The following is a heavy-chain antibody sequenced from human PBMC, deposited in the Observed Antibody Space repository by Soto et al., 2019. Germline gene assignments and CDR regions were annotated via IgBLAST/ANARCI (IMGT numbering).Heavy chain of an antibody. D-gene: IGHD6-6*01. CDR2: INHSGSA. J-gene: IGHJ5*02. CDR1: GGSFSGYY. V-gene: IGHV4-34*01. Sequence: QVQLQQWGAGLLKPSETLSLTCAVYGGSFSGYYWSWIRQPPGKGLEWIGEINHSGSANYNPSLKSRVTISVDTSKNQFSLKLSSVTAADTAVYYCARGFKSSSEYNWFDPWGQGTLVTVSS. CDR3: ARGFKSSSEYNWFDP.